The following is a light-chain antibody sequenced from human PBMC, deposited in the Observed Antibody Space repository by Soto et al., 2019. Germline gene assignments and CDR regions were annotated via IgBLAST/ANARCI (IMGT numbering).Light chain of an antibody. CDR2: AAS. Sequence: DIQMTQSPSSLSASVGDRVTITCRASQSISSYVNWYQQKPGKAPKLLIYAASSLQSGVPSRISGSGSGTDFTLTISSLQPEDFANYYCQQSYSTLYTLGQGTKQEIK. V-gene: IGKV1-39*01. CDR1: QSISSY. J-gene: IGKJ2*01. CDR3: QQSYSTLYT.